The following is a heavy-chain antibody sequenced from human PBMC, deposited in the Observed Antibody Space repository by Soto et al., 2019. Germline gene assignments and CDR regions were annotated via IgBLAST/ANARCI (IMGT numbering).Heavy chain of an antibody. V-gene: IGHV3-74*01. J-gene: IGHJ6*03. Sequence: GGSLRLSCAASGFTFSDYWMHWVRQAPGEGLVWVSRINSDGSTTTYADSVKGRFTISRDNAKNTLYLQMNSLRAEDTAVYYCARPYYYYYYMDVWGKGTTVTVSS. CDR3: ARPYYYYYYMDV. CDR1: GFTFSDYW. CDR2: INSDGSTT.